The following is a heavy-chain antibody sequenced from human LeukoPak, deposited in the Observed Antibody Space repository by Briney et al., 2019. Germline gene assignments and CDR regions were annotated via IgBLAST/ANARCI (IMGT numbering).Heavy chain of an antibody. CDR2: ISSSSSYI. Sequence: GGSLRLSCAASGFTFSSYSMNWVRQAPGKGLEWVSSISSSSSYIYYADSVKGRFTISRDNAKNSLYLQMNSLRAEDTAVYYCAIFGVVILESTPHWGQGTLVTVSS. V-gene: IGHV3-21*01. D-gene: IGHD3-3*01. J-gene: IGHJ4*02. CDR1: GFTFSSYS. CDR3: AIFGVVILESTPH.